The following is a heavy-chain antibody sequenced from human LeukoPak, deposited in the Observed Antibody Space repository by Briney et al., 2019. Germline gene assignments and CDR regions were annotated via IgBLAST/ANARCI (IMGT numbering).Heavy chain of an antibody. CDR2: IHHSGRT. D-gene: IGHD3-10*01. CDR3: ARDEYAYGGRTHPYFFDY. CDR1: GGSISSSNW. J-gene: IGHJ4*02. Sequence: SETLSLTCAVSGGSISSSNWWNWVRQPPGKGLEWIGEIHHSGRTNYNPPLKSRVTISVDKSKNQFSLKLSSVAAADTAVYYCARDEYAYGGRTHPYFFDYWGQGTLVTVSS. V-gene: IGHV4-4*02.